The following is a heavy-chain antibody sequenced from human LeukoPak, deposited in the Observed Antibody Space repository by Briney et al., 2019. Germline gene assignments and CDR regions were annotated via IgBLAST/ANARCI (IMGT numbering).Heavy chain of an antibody. V-gene: IGHV4-59*01. CDR1: GGSISSYY. CDR2: IYYSGST. D-gene: IGHD2-2*01. CDR3: ARDSLGYCSSTSCPPWYFDL. J-gene: IGHJ2*01. Sequence: SETLSLTCTVSGGSISSYYWSWIRQPPGKGLEWIGYIYYSGSTNYNPSLKSRVTISVDTSKNQFSLKLSSVTAADTAVYYCARDSLGYCSSTSCPPWYFDLWGRGTLVTVSS.